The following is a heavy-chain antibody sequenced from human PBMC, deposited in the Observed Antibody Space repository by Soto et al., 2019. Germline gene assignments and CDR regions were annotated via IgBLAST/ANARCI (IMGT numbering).Heavy chain of an antibody. CDR2: ISGSGDNT. J-gene: IGHJ3*02. CDR1: GFTFSSFA. CDR3: AKDLWALVVVATGIEAHDI. Sequence: EVQLLESGGGLVQPGGSLRLSCAASGFTFSSFAMSWVRQAPGKGLEWVSTISGSGDNTHYADSVKGRFTISRDNSKNTLYLQMTSLRDEDTAQYYCAKDLWALVVVATGIEAHDICGQGTIVTVSS. V-gene: IGHV3-23*01. D-gene: IGHD6-13*01.